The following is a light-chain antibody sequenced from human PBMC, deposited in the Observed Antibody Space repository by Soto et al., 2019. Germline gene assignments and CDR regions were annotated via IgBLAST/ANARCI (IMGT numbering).Light chain of an antibody. V-gene: IGKV1-5*03. CDR2: MAS. CDR1: HFITRW. Sequence: DIQMTQSPSTLSASVGDRVTITCRASHFITRWLAWFQQKPGKAPKVLIYMASTLESGVPSRFSGSGYGTEFPLTISSLQPDDFASYYCQQYNTYPWTFGQGTKVEI. J-gene: IGKJ1*01. CDR3: QQYNTYPWT.